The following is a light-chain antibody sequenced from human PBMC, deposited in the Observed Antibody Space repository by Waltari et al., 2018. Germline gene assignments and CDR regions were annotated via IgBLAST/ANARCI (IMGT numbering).Light chain of an antibody. Sequence: QPVVTQEPSFSVSPGGTVTLTCGFSSGSVSTSYYPSWYQQTPGQAPRTLIYSTNTRSSGVPDRFSGSILGNKAALTITGAQADDESDYYCVLYMGSGISVFGGGTKLTVL. V-gene: IGLV8-61*01. CDR2: STN. CDR3: VLYMGSGISV. J-gene: IGLJ3*02. CDR1: SGSVSTSYY.